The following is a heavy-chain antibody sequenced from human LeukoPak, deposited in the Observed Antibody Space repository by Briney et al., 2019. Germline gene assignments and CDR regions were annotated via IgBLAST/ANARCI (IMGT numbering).Heavy chain of an antibody. CDR2: INTDGSST. CDR1: GFTFSSYW. D-gene: IGHD1-26*01. J-gene: IGHJ5*02. V-gene: IGHV3-74*01. CDR3: ARGTYGLRIDNWFDP. Sequence: GGSLRLSCAASGFTFSSYWMHWVRQAPGKGLVWVSRINTDGSSTSYADSVKGRFTISRDNAKNTLYLQMNSLRAEDTAVYCCARGTYGLRIDNWFDPWGQGTLVTVSS.